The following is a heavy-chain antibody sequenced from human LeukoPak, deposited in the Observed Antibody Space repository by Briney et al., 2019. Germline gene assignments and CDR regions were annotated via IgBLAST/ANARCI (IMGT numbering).Heavy chain of an antibody. CDR2: ISAYNGHT. D-gene: IGHD1-7*01. J-gene: IGHJ4*02. V-gene: IGHV1-18*01. CDR1: GYTFTDYD. Sequence: ASVKVSCKASGYTFTDYDITWVRQAPGQGPEWMGWISAYNGHTNYAQKLRGRITVTTDTSTSTSYMELRSLRSDGTAVYYCARRGLGTTQRYFEYWGQGTLVIVSS. CDR3: ARRGLGTTQRYFEY.